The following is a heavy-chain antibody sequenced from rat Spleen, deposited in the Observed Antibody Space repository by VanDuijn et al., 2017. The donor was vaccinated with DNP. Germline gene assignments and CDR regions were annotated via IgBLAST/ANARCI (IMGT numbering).Heavy chain of an antibody. V-gene: IGHV5-7*01. CDR3: ARHGPNYLYAMDA. CDR2: IRSPGGST. CDR1: GFTFSYYG. D-gene: IGHD1-4*01. J-gene: IGHJ4*01. Sequence: EVQLVESGGGLVQPGRSLKLSCAASGFTFSYYGMAWVRQAPKTGLEWVASIRSPGGSTSYRDSVKGRFTISRDNAKSILYLQMDSLRSEDTATYYCARHGPNYLYAMDAWGQGTSVTVSS.